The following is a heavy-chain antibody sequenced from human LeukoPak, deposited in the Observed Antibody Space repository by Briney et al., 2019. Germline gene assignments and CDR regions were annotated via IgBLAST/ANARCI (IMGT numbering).Heavy chain of an antibody. Sequence: ASVKVSCKVSGYTLIELSMHWVRQAPGKGLECMGGFDPEDGEAIYAQKFQGRVTMTEDTSTDTAYMELSSLKLEDTAVYYCAARRDISVAGPGAFDIWGQGTMVTVSS. CDR3: AARRDISVAGPGAFDI. V-gene: IGHV1-24*01. CDR2: FDPEDGEA. J-gene: IGHJ3*02. CDR1: GYTLIELS. D-gene: IGHD6-19*01.